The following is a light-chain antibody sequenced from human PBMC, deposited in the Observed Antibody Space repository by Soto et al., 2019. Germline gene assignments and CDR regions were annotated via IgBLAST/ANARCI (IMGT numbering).Light chain of an antibody. CDR2: GAS. V-gene: IGKV3-11*01. CDR3: QQHFNGPIT. Sequence: EIVLTQSPATLSLSPGERPTLYCRASQSVSSYLAWYQQKPGQAPRLLIYGASSRATGIPDRFSGSGSGTDFTLTISSLEPEDFAVYYCQQHFNGPITFGQGTKVDIK. J-gene: IGKJ1*01. CDR1: QSVSSY.